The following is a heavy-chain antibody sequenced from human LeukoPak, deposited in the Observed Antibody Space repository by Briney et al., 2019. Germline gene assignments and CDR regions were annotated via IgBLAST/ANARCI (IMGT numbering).Heavy chain of an antibody. Sequence: GGSLRLSCAASGFTFSSYWMNWVRQAPGKGLVWVSRIASDGSSTTYADSVKGRFTISRDNAKNTLYLQMNSLRAEDTAVYYCARAEIEYSSSSSPFDYWGQGTLVTVSS. CDR3: ARAEIEYSSSSSPFDY. V-gene: IGHV3-74*01. J-gene: IGHJ4*02. D-gene: IGHD6-6*01. CDR2: IASDGSST. CDR1: GFTFSSYW.